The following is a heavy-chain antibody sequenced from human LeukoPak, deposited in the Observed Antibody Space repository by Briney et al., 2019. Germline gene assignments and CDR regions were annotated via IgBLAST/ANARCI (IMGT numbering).Heavy chain of an antibody. CDR2: IYTSGST. CDR3: ARGVRYDSSGYYYSPYEDY. J-gene: IGHJ4*02. V-gene: IGHV4-4*07. CDR1: GGSISSYY. Sequence: SETLSLTCTVSGGSISSYYWSWIRQPAGKGLEWIGRIYTSGSTNYNPSLKSRVTMSVDTSKNQFSLKLSSVTAADTAVYYCARGVRYDSSGYYYSPYEDYWGQGTLVTVSS. D-gene: IGHD3-22*01.